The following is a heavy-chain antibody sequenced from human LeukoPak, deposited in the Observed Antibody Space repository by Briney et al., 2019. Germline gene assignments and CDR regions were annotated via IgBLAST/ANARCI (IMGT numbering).Heavy chain of an antibody. V-gene: IGHV3-30*18. CDR1: GFTFSSYG. Sequence: PGGSLRLSCAASGFTFSSYGMHWVRQAPGKGLEWVAVISYDGSNKYYADSVKGRFTISRDNSKNTLYLQMNGLRAEDTAVYYCAKEARGMDVWGQGTTVTVSS. CDR3: AKEARGMDV. CDR2: ISYDGSNK. J-gene: IGHJ6*02.